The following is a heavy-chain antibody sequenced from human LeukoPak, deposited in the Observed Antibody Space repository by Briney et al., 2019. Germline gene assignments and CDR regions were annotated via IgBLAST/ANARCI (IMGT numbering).Heavy chain of an antibody. CDR1: GYTFTGYY. D-gene: IGHD3-22*01. CDR2: INPNSGGT. CDR3: ARLGVHSGYPVGFDY. V-gene: IGHV1-2*02. Sequence: ASVKLSCTASGYTFTGYYMHWVRQAPGQGLEWMGWINPNSGGTNYAQKFQGRVTMTRDTSISTAYMELSRLRSDDTAVYYCARLGVHSGYPVGFDYWGQGTLVTVSS. J-gene: IGHJ4*02.